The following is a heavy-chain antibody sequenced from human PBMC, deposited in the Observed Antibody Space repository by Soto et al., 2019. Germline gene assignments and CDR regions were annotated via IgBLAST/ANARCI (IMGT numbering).Heavy chain of an antibody. J-gene: IGHJ4*02. CDR1: GASISSGGYF. V-gene: IGHV4-31*03. CDR2: IHYSGST. D-gene: IGHD5-18*01. Sequence: QVQLQESGPGLVKPSQTLSLACSVSGASISSGGYFWSWIRQLPGKGLEWIGYIHYSGSTYYNPSLKRCVVMSIDTSKNDFSLQLNSVTAADTAVFYCARGFVETAMAFDYWGQGALVTVSS. CDR3: ARGFVETAMAFDY.